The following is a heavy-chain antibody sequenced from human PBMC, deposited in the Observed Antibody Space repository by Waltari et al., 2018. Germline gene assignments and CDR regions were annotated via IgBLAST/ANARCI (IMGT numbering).Heavy chain of an antibody. Sequence: QVQLVQSVAEVTKPGASVKVSCKASGYTFSNYYLHWVRQAPGQGLEWMGWINPNTGGTNYAQRFQGRVAMTRDTSITTAYMELTGLKYDDAAVYYCGRVDSGSYTSLDYWGQGTLVTVSS. CDR3: GRVDSGSYTSLDY. D-gene: IGHD1-26*01. CDR2: INPNTGGT. CDR1: GYTFSNYY. J-gene: IGHJ4*02. V-gene: IGHV1-2*02.